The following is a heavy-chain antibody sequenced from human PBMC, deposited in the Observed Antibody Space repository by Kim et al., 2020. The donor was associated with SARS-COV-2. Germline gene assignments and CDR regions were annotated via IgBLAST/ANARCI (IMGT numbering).Heavy chain of an antibody. Sequence: GGSLRLSCAASGFTFGDYTMSWFRQTPGKGLEWVGFIRSRAYGGTTEYAASVKGRFTISRDDSRGMAYLQMNSLKTEDTAVYYCTRKLLRYLVNLSLDVWGQGTTVTVSS. V-gene: IGHV3-49*03. CDR3: TRKLLRYLVNLSLDV. CDR2: IRSRAYGGTT. CDR1: GFTFGDYT. J-gene: IGHJ6*02. D-gene: IGHD3-9*01.